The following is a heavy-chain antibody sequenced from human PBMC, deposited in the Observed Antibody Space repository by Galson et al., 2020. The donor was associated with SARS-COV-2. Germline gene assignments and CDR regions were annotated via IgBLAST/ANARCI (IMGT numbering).Heavy chain of an antibody. J-gene: IGHJ3*02. CDR1: RGSVTTGDFY. CDR3: AGQGLRSWAFDM. V-gene: IGHV4-30-4*01. CDR2: IYYSGSP. Sequence: SETLSLTCTVSRGSVTTGDFYWAWIRQTPGKGLEWIGYIYYSGSPYYNPSLKSRVSMSVDASKNQFSLKLKSVTAADTAVYYCAGQGLRSWAFDMWGQGTMVTVSS.